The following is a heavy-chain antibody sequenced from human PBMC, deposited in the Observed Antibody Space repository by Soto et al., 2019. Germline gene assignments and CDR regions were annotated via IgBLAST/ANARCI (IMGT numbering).Heavy chain of an antibody. D-gene: IGHD4-17*01. CDR2: ISAYNGNT. CDR3: ARDSGYGDYEAFVDV. J-gene: IGHJ6*02. CDR1: GYTFTSYG. Sequence: QVQLVQSGAEVKKPGASVKVSCKASGYTFTSYGISWVRQAPGQGLEWMGWISAYNGNTNYAQKLQGRVTMTPDTSTSTAYMELRRLRSDDTAVYYCARDSGYGDYEAFVDVWGQGTTVTVSS. V-gene: IGHV1-18*01.